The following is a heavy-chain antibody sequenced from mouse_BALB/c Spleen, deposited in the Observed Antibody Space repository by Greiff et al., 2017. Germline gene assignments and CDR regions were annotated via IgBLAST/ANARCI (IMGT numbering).Heavy chain of an antibody. J-gene: IGHJ4*01. CDR3: ARWWDAMDY. CDR1: GFTFSSFG. Sequence: DVKLVESGGGLVQPGGSRKLSCAASGFTFSSFGMHWVRQAPEKGLEWVAYISSGSSTIYYADTVKGRFTISRDNPKNTLFLQMTSLRSEDTAMYYCARWWDAMDYWGQGTSVTVSS. V-gene: IGHV5-17*02. CDR2: ISSGSSTI. D-gene: IGHD1-1*02.